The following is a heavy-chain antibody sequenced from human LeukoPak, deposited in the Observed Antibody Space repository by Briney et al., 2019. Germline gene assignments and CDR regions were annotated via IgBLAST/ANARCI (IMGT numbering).Heavy chain of an antibody. CDR3: AGAKSSGRSYFDY. Sequence: GGSLRLSCAASGFTFSSYAMHWVRQAPGKGLEWVAVISYDGSNKYYADSVKGRFTISRDNSKNTLYLQMNSLRAEDTAVYYCAGAKSSGRSYFDYWGQGTLVTVSS. J-gene: IGHJ4*02. CDR2: ISYDGSNK. CDR1: GFTFSSYA. V-gene: IGHV3-30-3*01. D-gene: IGHD6-19*01.